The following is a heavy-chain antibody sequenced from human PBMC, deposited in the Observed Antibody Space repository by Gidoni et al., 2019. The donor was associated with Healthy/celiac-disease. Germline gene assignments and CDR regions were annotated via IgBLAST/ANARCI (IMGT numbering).Heavy chain of an antibody. CDR1: GGSFSGYY. CDR3: ARGRGAVAGTGFWYFDL. Sequence: QVQLQQWGAGLLKPSETLSLTCAVHGGSFSGYYWSWIRQPPGKGLEWIGEINHSGSTNYNPSLKSRVTISVDTSKNQFSLKLSSVTAADTAVYYCARGRGAVAGTGFWYFDLWGRGTLVTVSS. V-gene: IGHV4-34*01. J-gene: IGHJ2*01. CDR2: INHSGST. D-gene: IGHD6-19*01.